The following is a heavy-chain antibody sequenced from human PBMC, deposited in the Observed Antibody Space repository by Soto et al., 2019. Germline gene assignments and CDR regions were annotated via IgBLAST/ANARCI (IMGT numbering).Heavy chain of an antibody. CDR3: ARAIVVTIGGMDV. CDR1: GGSISRADYY. V-gene: IGHV4-30-4*01. Sequence: LPKTLSLTCTVSGGSISRADYYWSWVRQPPVKGLEWIGYIYYSGSTFFNPSLKSRVTISKDTSRNQFSLRLNSVTAADTAVYYCARAIVVTIGGMDVWGQGTTVTVSS. D-gene: IGHD5-12*01. CDR2: IYYSGST. J-gene: IGHJ6*02.